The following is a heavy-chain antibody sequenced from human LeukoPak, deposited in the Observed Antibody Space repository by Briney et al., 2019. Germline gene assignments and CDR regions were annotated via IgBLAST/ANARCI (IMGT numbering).Heavy chain of an antibody. CDR2: IKQDGSEK. J-gene: IGHJ6*03. V-gene: IGHV3-7*01. Sequence: PGGSLRLSCAASGFTFSSYWMSWVRQAPGKGLEWVANIKQDGSEKYYVDSVKGRFTISRDNAKNSLYLQMNSLRAEDTAVYYCAREISAPDCYSICYYYYYMDVWGKGTTVTVSS. CDR3: AREISAPDCYSICYYYYYMDV. CDR1: GFTFSSYW. D-gene: IGHD2-21*02.